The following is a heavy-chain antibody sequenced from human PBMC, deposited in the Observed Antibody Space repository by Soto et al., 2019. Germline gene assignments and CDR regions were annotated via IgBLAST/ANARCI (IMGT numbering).Heavy chain of an antibody. D-gene: IGHD3-10*01. CDR2: IWYDGSNK. CDR3: ARAYGDWRYFDY. CDR1: GFTFSSYA. J-gene: IGHJ4*02. V-gene: IGHV3-33*01. Sequence: QVQLVESGGGVVQPGRSLRLSCAASGFTFSSYAMHWVRXAPGKGPEWLAVIWYDGSNKYYGDSVKGRFTISRDNSRNTLYMQMNSLRVEDTAVYYCARAYGDWRYFDYWGQGTLVTVSS.